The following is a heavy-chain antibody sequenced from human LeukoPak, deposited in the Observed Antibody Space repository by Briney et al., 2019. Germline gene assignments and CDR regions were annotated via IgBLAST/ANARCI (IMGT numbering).Heavy chain of an antibody. J-gene: IGHJ4*02. Sequence: GGSLRLSCAASGFTFSSYAMHWVRQAPGKGLEYVSAISNGGGSTHYANSVKGRFTISRDNSKNTLYLQMGSLRAEDMAVYYCARPYYDIWSAYVYWGQGTLVTVSS. D-gene: IGHD3-3*01. V-gene: IGHV3-64*01. CDR3: ARPYYDIWSAYVY. CDR1: GFTFSSYA. CDR2: ISNGGGST.